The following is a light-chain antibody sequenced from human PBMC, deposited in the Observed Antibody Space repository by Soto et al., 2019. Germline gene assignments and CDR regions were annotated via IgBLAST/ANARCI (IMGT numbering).Light chain of an antibody. V-gene: IGKV1-5*03. CDR2: KAS. CDR1: QSIGSW. Sequence: DIQMTQSPSFLSASVVDRVTITCRASQSIGSWLAWYQHKPGKAPKLLIYKASTLKSGVPSRFSGSGSGTEFTLTISSLQPDDFATYYCQHYNSYSEAFGQGTKVDI. J-gene: IGKJ1*01. CDR3: QHYNSYSEA.